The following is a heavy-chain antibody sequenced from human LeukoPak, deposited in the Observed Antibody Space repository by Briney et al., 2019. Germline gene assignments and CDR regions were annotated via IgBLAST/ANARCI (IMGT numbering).Heavy chain of an antibody. V-gene: IGHV3-21*01. J-gene: IGHJ4*02. Sequence: PGGSLRLSCAASGFTFSSYSMNWVRQAPGKGLEWVSSISSSSSYIYYADSVKGRFTISRDSSKNTLYLHMNSLRAEDTAVYYCARLKAVAGFSQIFDYWGQGTLVTVSS. CDR1: GFTFSSYS. D-gene: IGHD6-19*01. CDR3: ARLKAVAGFSQIFDY. CDR2: ISSSSSYI.